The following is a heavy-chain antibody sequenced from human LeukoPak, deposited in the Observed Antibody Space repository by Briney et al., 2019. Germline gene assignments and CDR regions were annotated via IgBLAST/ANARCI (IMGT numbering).Heavy chain of an antibody. D-gene: IGHD2-2*01. CDR2: IIPIFGTA. CDR1: GGTFGSYA. Sequence: SVKVSCKASGGTFGSYAISWVRQAPEQGLEWMGRIIPIFGTANYAQKFQGRVTITTDESTSTAYMELSSLRSEDTAVYYCARDRREYHDEQTNWFDPWGQGTLVTVSS. V-gene: IGHV1-69*05. J-gene: IGHJ5*02. CDR3: ARDRREYHDEQTNWFDP.